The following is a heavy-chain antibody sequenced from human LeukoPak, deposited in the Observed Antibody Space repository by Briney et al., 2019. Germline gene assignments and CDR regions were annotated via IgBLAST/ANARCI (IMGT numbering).Heavy chain of an antibody. CDR1: GFTFSSYL. V-gene: IGHV3-74*03. Sequence: GGSLRLSCAVSGFTFSSYLMHWVRQAPGKGLVWVARINSDGSTTTYADPVKGRFTISRDNAKTMLYLQMTSLRADDTAMYYCVRDRPRYCSGGSCYSWYLDLWGRGTLVTVSS. J-gene: IGHJ2*01. D-gene: IGHD2-15*01. CDR3: VRDRPRYCSGGSCYSWYLDL. CDR2: INSDGSTT.